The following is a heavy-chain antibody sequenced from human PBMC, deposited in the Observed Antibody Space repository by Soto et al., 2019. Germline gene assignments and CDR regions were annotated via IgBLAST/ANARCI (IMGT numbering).Heavy chain of an antibody. V-gene: IGHV3-48*02. D-gene: IGHD2-21*01. J-gene: IGHJ5*02. CDR2: ISYTSTTI. Sequence: EVQLVESGGGLAQPGGSLRLSCAASGFTFSTYSMNWVRQAPGKGLEWVSYISYTSTTIYYADSVRGRFTNSRDNAKNSLFLQMNSLRDEDTAVYYCARDNGLAGSFDPWGQGTLVTVSS. CDR1: GFTFSTYS. CDR3: ARDNGLAGSFDP.